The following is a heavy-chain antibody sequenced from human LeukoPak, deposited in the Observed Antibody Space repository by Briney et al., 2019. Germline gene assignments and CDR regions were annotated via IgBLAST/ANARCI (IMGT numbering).Heavy chain of an antibody. CDR2: ISSNGGSK. V-gene: IGHV3-64*01. CDR1: GFTFSNYA. Sequence: GGSLRLSCAASGFTFSNYAMHWVRQAPGKGLEYVSAISSNGGSKYYANSVKGRFTISRDNSMNTLYLQMGSLSAEDMAIYYCARVTGDRGGFDYWGQGTLVTVSS. CDR3: ARVTGDRGGFDY. J-gene: IGHJ4*02. D-gene: IGHD7-27*01.